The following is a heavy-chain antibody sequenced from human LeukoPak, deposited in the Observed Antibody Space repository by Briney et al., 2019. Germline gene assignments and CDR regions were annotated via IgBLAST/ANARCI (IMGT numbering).Heavy chain of an antibody. CDR2: ISSSSLSL. D-gene: IGHD3-16*02. CDR1: GFTFNTYS. J-gene: IGHJ4*02. V-gene: IGHV3-48*01. Sequence: PGGSLRLSCATSGFTFNTYSMHWVRQAPGKGLEWVSYISSSSLSLYYADSVKGRFTISRDKAKNSLYLQMNSLRAEDTAVYYCARTTYDYVWGSYPPDYWGQGTLVTVSS. CDR3: ARTTYDYVWGSYPPDY.